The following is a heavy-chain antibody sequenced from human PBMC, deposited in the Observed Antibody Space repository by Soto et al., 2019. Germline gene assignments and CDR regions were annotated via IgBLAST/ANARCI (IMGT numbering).Heavy chain of an antibody. CDR2: INPNSGGT. CDR3: ARSPGGSSGWCDFDY. J-gene: IGHJ4*02. CDR1: GYTFTGYY. V-gene: IGHV1-2*04. Sequence: ASVKVSCKASGYTFTGYYVHWVRQAPGQGLEWMGWINPNSGGTNYAQKFQGWVTMTRDTSISTAYMELSRLRSDDTAVYYCARSPGGSSGWCDFDYWGQGTLVTVSS. D-gene: IGHD6-19*01.